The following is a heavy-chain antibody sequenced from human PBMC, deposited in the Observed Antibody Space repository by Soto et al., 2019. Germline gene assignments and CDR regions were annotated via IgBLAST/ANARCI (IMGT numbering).Heavy chain of an antibody. CDR1: GGSISSSSYY. J-gene: IGHJ4*02. CDR2: IYYSGST. Sequence: PSETLSLTCTVSGGSISSSSYYWGWIRQPPGKGLEWIGSIYYSGSTYYNPSLKSRVTISVDTSKNQFSLKLSSVTAADTAVYYCARHLLVRRTYYYDSSGYYFDYWGQGTLVTVSS. CDR3: ARHLLVRRTYYYDSSGYYFDY. V-gene: IGHV4-39*01. D-gene: IGHD3-22*01.